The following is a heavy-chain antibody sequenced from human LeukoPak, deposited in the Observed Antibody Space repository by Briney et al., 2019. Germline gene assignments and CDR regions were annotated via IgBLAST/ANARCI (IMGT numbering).Heavy chain of an antibody. V-gene: IGHV1-18*01. CDR2: ISAYNGNT. D-gene: IGHD6-19*01. CDR3: ASTPQTYSSGRSRAEYFQH. CDR1: GYTFTSYG. Sequence: ASVKVSCKASGYTFTSYGISWVRQAPGQGLECMGCISAYNGNTTYAKKLQGRVNMTTDTSTSTASMELRSLRSDDPAVYYCASTPQTYSSGRSRAEYFQHWGQGTLVTVSS. J-gene: IGHJ1*01.